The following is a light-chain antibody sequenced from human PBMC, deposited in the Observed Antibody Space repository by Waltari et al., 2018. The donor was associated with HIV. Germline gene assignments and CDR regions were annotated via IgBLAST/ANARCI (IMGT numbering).Light chain of an antibody. CDR3: QQYKDWPLT. CDR2: GAS. J-gene: IGKJ4*02. Sequence: DIVMTQSPATLSLSQGDRAVLSCRASQTVHSDLAWYQQTPGQPPRRLVYGASTRPTCIPAMFSVSGYGTDFTLIISSLQSEDFAIYVCQQYKDWPLTFGRGTKVEIK. V-gene: IGKV3-15*01. CDR1: QTVHSD.